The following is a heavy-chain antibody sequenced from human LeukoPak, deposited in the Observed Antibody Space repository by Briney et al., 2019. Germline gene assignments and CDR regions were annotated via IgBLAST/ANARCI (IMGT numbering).Heavy chain of an antibody. CDR3: ARDRPPTYDYESSGLGAFDI. J-gene: IGHJ3*02. D-gene: IGHD3-22*01. Sequence: ASVKVSCKASGYTFTSYYMHWVRPAPGQGLEGMGIINPSGGSTSYAQKFQGRVTVTRESSTSTVYMELSSLRSEDTAVYYCARDRPPTYDYESSGLGAFDIWGQGTMVTVSP. CDR2: INPSGGST. V-gene: IGHV1-46*01. CDR1: GYTFTSYY.